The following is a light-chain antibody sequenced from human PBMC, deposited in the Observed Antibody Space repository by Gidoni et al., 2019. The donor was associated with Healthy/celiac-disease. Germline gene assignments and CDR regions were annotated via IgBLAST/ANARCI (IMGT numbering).Light chain of an antibody. V-gene: IGKV1-39*01. CDR1: QSISSY. CDR2: AAS. CDR3: QQSDSTPYT. Sequence: DIQMTQSPSSLSASVGDRVTITCRASQSISSYLNLYQQKPGKAPKLLIEAASSLQSGVPSRFSGSGSGTDFTLTTSSLQPEDFATDYCQQSDSTPYTLGQGTKLGIK. J-gene: IGKJ2*01.